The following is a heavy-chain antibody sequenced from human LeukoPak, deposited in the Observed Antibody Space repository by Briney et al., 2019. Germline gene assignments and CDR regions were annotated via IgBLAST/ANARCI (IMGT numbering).Heavy chain of an antibody. CDR2: IYTSGST. D-gene: IGHD6-13*01. J-gene: IGHJ4*02. Sequence: PSETLSLTCTVSGGSISSYYWSWIRQPPGKGLEWIGYIYTSGSTNYNPSLKSRVTISEDTSKNQFSLKLSSVTAADTAVFYCARHALGSSSWYSFDYWGQGTLVTVSS. CDR3: ARHALGSSSWYSFDY. CDR1: GGSISSYY. V-gene: IGHV4-4*09.